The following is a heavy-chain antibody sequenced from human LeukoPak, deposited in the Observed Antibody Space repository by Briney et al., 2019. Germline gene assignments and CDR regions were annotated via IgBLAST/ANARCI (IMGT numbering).Heavy chain of an antibody. D-gene: IGHD5-24*01. CDR1: GFTFSSYS. J-gene: IGHJ5*02. V-gene: IGHV3-48*01. CDR2: ISSSSSTI. Sequence: GGSLRLSCAASGFTFSSYSMNWVRQAPGKGLEWVSYISSSSSTIYYADSVKGRFTISRDNAKNSLYLQMNSLRAEDTAVYSCARRMATFSWGQGTLVTVSS. CDR3: ARRMATFS.